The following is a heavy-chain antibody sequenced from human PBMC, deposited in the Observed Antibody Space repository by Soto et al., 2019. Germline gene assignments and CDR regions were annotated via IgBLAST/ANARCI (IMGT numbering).Heavy chain of an antibody. CDR2: ISYEGSNK. J-gene: IGHJ4*02. D-gene: IGHD3-9*01. CDR1: GFTFSSYA. V-gene: IGHV3-30-3*01. Sequence: HVQLVESGGDVVQPGRSLRLSCAASGFTFSSYAMHWVRQAPGKGLEWVAFISYEGSNKYYVDSVKGRFSISRDNSKNTLYLQMNNLRPEDTTVYYCARTTPAIFFYGDYWGQGTLVSVSS. CDR3: ARTTPAIFFYGDY.